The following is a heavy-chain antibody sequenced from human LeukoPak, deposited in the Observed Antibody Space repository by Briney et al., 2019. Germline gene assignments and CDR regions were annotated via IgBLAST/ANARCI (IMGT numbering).Heavy chain of an antibody. Sequence: GGTLRLSCAASGFTFSSYGMNWVRQAPGKGLEWVSAISGSGDSTYYADSVKGRFTISRDNAKNTLYLQMNSLSADDTAVYYCARETAVTGSYYFDYWGQGTLVTVSS. CDR2: ISGSGDST. J-gene: IGHJ4*02. D-gene: IGHD6-19*01. V-gene: IGHV3-23*01. CDR1: GFTFSSYG. CDR3: ARETAVTGSYYFDY.